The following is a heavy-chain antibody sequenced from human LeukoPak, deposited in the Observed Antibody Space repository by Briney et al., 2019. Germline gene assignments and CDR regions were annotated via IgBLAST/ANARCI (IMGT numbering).Heavy chain of an antibody. CDR1: GYTFTSYG. Sequence: GASVKVSCMASGYTFTSYGISWVRQAPGQGLEWMGWISAYNGNTNYAQKLQGRVTMTTDTSTSTAYMELRSLRSDDTAVYYCARDRPRWQQLVTFDYWGQGTLVTVSS. CDR2: ISAYNGNT. CDR3: ARDRPRWQQLVTFDY. J-gene: IGHJ4*02. V-gene: IGHV1-18*01. D-gene: IGHD6-13*01.